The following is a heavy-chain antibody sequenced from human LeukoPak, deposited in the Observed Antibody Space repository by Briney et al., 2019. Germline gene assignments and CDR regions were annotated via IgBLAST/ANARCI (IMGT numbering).Heavy chain of an antibody. CDR1: GFTFSDYW. CDR2: IKQDGSEK. V-gene: IGHV3-7*01. CDR3: AREGKLGY. Sequence: GGSLRLSCAASGFTFSDYWMSWVRQAPGKGLEWVGNIKQDGSEKYYVDSVKGRFTISRDNAKNSLYLQMNSLRAEDTAVYYCAREGKLGYWGQGTLVTVSS. J-gene: IGHJ4*02. D-gene: IGHD3-16*01.